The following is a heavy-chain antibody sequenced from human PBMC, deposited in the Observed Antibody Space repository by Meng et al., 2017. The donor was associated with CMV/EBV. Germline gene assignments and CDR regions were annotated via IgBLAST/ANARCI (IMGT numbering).Heavy chain of an antibody. J-gene: IGHJ3*02. Sequence: GGSLRLSCTASGFNFADYVMSWVRQAPGKGLEWVGFIRSKAYGGTTEYAASVKGRFTTSRDDSKGIAYLQMNSLKTEDTAVYYCTRVGHDVFDIWGQGTMVTVSS. V-gene: IGHV3-49*04. CDR1: GFNFADYV. CDR3: TRVGHDVFDI. CDR2: IRSKAYGGTT.